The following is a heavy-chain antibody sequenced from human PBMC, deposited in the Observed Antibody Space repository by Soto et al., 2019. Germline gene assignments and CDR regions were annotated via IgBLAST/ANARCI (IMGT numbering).Heavy chain of an antibody. CDR1: GGSVSSGRYH. V-gene: IGHV4-61*01. CDR3: VRTPTSPRRFDS. D-gene: IGHD2-15*01. J-gene: IGHJ5*01. Sequence: SETLSLTCTVSGGSVSSGRYHWSWIRQPPGKGLEWIGYIYYSGLTNYSPSLKSRVAISIDTSKNQFSLILSSVTAADTAVYYCVRTPTSPRRFDSWGQGTLVTVSS. CDR2: IYYSGLT.